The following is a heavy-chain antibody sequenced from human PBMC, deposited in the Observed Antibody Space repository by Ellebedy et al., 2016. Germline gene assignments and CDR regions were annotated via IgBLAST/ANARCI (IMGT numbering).Heavy chain of an antibody. CDR1: GGSISTNTHF. CDR2: IYHSGTT. J-gene: IGHJ4*02. CDR3: ARDRPGLPLGIVGATTSAY. D-gene: IGHD1-26*01. V-gene: IGHV4-39*07. Sequence: SETLSLXXTVSGGSISTNTHFWGWIRQPPGKGLEWIGSIYHSGTTYYNPSLKSRVTISVDTSKNQFSLKLSSVTAADTAVYYCARDRPGLPLGIVGATTSAYWGQGTLVTVSS.